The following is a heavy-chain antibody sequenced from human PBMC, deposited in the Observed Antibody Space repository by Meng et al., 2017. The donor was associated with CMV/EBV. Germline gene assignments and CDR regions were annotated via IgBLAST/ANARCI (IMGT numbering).Heavy chain of an antibody. V-gene: IGHV4-4*02. J-gene: IGHJ6*02. CDR3: AREPGMVRGALAV. D-gene: IGHD3-10*01. Sequence: GSLRLSCAVSGGSISSSNWWSWVRQPPGKGLEWIGEIYHSGSTNYNPSLKSRVTISVDKSKNQFSLKLSSVTAADTAVYYCAREPGMVRGALAVWGQGTTVTVSS. CDR1: GGSISSSNW. CDR2: IYHSGST.